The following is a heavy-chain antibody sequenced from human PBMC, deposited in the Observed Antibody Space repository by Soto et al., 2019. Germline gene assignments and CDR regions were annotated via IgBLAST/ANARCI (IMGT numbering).Heavy chain of an antibody. D-gene: IGHD3-22*01. J-gene: IGHJ5*02. CDR1: GFTFGSYA. CDR3: ARDDYYDSSGYNWFDP. V-gene: IGHV3-30-3*01. CDR2: ISYDGNNK. Sequence: GGSLRLSCAASGFTFGSYAMHWFRQAPGKGLEWVAVISYDGNNKYYADSVKGRFTISRDNSKNTLYLQMNSLRAEDTAVYYCARDDYYDSSGYNWFDPWGQGTLVTVSS.